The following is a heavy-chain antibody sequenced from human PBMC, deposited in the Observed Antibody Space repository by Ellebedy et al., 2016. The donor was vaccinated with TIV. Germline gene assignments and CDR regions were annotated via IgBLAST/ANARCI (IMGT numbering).Heavy chain of an antibody. CDR2: ISYDGSNK. V-gene: IGHV3-30*18. J-gene: IGHJ6*02. CDR1: GFTFSSYG. D-gene: IGHD2-8*01. Sequence: GGSLRLSXAASGFTFSSYGMHWVRQAPGKGLEWVAVISYDGSNKYHADSVKGRFTISRDNSKNTLYLQMNSLRAEDTAVYYCAKDLIRLGPPLVRAYYGMDVWGQGTTVTVSS. CDR3: AKDLIRLGPPLVRAYYGMDV.